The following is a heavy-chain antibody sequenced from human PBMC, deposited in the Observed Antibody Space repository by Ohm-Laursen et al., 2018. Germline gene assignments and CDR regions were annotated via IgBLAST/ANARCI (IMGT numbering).Heavy chain of an antibody. Sequence: SLRLSCTAPGFTFSSHAMSWVRQAPGKGLEWVSLISGSGGSTYYADSVKGRFTISRDNSKNTLYLQMNSLRAEDRAVYYCTKGLSGGTGHGNWFDPWGQGTLVIVSS. J-gene: IGHJ5*02. CDR2: ISGSGGST. D-gene: IGHD3-10*01. CDR3: TKGLSGGTGHGNWFDP. V-gene: IGHV3-23*01. CDR1: GFTFSSHA.